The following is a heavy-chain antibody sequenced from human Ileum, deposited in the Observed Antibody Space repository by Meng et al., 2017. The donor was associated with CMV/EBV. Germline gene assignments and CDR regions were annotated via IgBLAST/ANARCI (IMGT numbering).Heavy chain of an antibody. CDR1: GDSITNYY. CDR3: ATVTGYDRGPTH. D-gene: IGHD5-12*01. CDR2: IYFTGSA. J-gene: IGHJ4*02. V-gene: IGHV4-59*01. Sequence: SEPLSLTCTVSGDSITNYYCLWIRQTPGKGMEWIGFIYFTGSANYNPSLESRVTMSIDTPKNQFSLSLTSLTAADTAVYYCATVTGYDRGPTHWGQGTLVTVSS.